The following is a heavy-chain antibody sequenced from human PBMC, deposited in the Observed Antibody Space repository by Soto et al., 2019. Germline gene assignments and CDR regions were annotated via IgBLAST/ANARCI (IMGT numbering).Heavy chain of an antibody. CDR3: ARDFTGWPPDGVDS. Sequence: QVHLVQSGTEVKMPGASVKVSCKASGFTFTSYAFTWVRQAPGQGLEWMGWISAYNGKTNYARNFRGRVTMTTDSSTSTVYMELGSLTSDDTAVYFFARDFTGWPPDGVDSWGQGTLVSVSA. D-gene: IGHD3-16*01. V-gene: IGHV1-18*01. CDR1: GFTFTSYA. CDR2: ISAYNGKT. J-gene: IGHJ4*02.